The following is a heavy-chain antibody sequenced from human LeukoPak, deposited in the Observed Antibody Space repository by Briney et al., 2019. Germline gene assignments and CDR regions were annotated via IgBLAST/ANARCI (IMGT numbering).Heavy chain of an antibody. D-gene: IGHD2-2*01. CDR1: GGTFSIYA. V-gene: IGHV1-69*01. Sequence: ASVKVSCKASGGTFSIYAISWVRQAPGQGLEWMGGIIPIFSTANYAQKFQGRVTITADESTSTAYMELSSLRSEDTAVYYCARSVGYCSSTTCWYYFDYWGQGTLVTVSS. J-gene: IGHJ4*02. CDR3: ARSVGYCSSTTCWYYFDY. CDR2: IIPIFSTA.